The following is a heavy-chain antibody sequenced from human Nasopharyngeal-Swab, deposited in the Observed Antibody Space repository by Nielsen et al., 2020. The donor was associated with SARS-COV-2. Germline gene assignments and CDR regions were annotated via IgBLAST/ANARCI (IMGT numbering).Heavy chain of an antibody. Sequence: GESLKISCAASGFTFDDYAMHWVRQAPGKGLEWVAVISYDGSNKYYADSVKGRFTISRDNSKNTLYLQMNSLRAEDTAVYYCARAHSGSYFGAFDIWGQGTMVTVSS. J-gene: IGHJ3*02. CDR3: ARAHSGSYFGAFDI. D-gene: IGHD1-26*01. CDR1: GFTFDDYA. V-gene: IGHV3-30*04. CDR2: ISYDGSNK.